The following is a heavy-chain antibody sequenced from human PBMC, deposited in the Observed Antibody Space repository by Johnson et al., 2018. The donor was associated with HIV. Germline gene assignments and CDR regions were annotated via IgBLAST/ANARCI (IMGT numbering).Heavy chain of an antibody. CDR1: GFTFDDFG. V-gene: IGHV3-20*04. CDR2: INWNGGRT. J-gene: IGHJ3*02. D-gene: IGHD6-19*01. Sequence: VQLVESGGGVVRPGGSLRLSCAASGFTFDDFGMGWVRQAPGKGLEWVSGINWNGGRTGYADSVKGRFTISRDNAKNSLYLQMNSLRAEDTAFYYCARDQPGATGIPVAEDAFDIWGQGTMVTVSS. CDR3: ARDQPGATGIPVAEDAFDI.